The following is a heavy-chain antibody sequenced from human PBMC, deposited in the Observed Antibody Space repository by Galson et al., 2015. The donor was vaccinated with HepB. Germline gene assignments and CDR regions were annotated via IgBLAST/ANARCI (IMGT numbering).Heavy chain of an antibody. Sequence: SVKVSCKASGGTFSSYAISWVRQAPGQGLEWMGGIIPIFGIANYPQKFQGRVTITADESTSTAYMELSSLRSEDTAVYYCARDAPIGYCSGGSCSVFDYWGQGTLVTVSS. J-gene: IGHJ4*02. V-gene: IGHV1-69*13. D-gene: IGHD2-15*01. CDR1: GGTFSSYA. CDR3: ARDAPIGYCSGGSCSVFDY. CDR2: IIPIFGIA.